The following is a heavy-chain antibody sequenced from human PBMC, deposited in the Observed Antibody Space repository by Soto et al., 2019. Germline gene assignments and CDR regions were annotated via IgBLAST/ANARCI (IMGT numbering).Heavy chain of an antibody. CDR3: AGTTVTTLAF. D-gene: IGHD4-17*01. V-gene: IGHV3-64D*06. J-gene: IGHJ4*02. Sequence: GGSLRLSCSASRFTFSDYTMHWVRQAPGKGLEYVSAISGDGGSTYYADSVKDRFTISRDNSKNTLYLQMSSLRAEDTAVYYCAGTTVTTLAFWGQGTLVTVS. CDR1: RFTFSDYT. CDR2: ISGDGGST.